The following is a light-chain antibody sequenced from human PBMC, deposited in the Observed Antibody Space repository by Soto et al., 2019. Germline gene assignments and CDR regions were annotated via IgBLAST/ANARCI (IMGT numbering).Light chain of an antibody. CDR1: NIGSKN. V-gene: IGLV3-9*01. Sequence: SYELTQPLSVSVALGQTARITCGGSNIGSKNVHWYQQKPGQAPVLVIYRDSNRPSGIPERFSGSNSGNTATLTISRDQAGDEADYYCQVWDSSLVVFGGGTKLTVL. CDR3: QVWDSSLVV. J-gene: IGLJ2*01. CDR2: RDS.